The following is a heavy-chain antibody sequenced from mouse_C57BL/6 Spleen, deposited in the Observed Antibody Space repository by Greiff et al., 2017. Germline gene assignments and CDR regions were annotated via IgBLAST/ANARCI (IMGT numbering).Heavy chain of an antibody. CDR3: ARVEYYAISPPALDY. CDR2: IDPSDSYT. V-gene: IGHV1-69*01. Sequence: QVQLQQSGAELVMPGASVKLSCKASGYTFTSYWMHWVKQRPGQGLEWIGEIDPSDSYTNYNQKFKGKSTLTVDKSSSTAYMQLSSLTSEDSAVYYCARVEYYAISPPALDYWGQGTSVTVSS. D-gene: IGHD1-1*01. CDR1: GYTFTSYW. J-gene: IGHJ4*01.